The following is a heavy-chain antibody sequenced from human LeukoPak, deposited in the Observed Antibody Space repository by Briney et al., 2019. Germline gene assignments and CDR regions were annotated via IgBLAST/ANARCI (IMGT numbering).Heavy chain of an antibody. D-gene: IGHD3-3*01. CDR3: ARDTSIFGVVNGVGAFDI. CDR1: DGSISSYY. Sequence: SETLSLTCTVSDGSISSYYWSWIRQPPGKGLEWIGYIYYSGSTNYNPSLKSRVTISVDTFKNQFSLKLSSVTAADTAVYYCARDTSIFGVVNGVGAFDIWGQGTMVTVSS. CDR2: IYYSGST. V-gene: IGHV4-59*01. J-gene: IGHJ3*02.